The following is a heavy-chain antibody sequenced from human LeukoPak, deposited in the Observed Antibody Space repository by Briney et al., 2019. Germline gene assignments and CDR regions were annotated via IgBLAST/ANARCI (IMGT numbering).Heavy chain of an antibody. D-gene: IGHD6-13*01. CDR1: GGSFSGYY. V-gene: IGHV3-23*01. J-gene: IGHJ4*02. CDR2: ISGSGGST. Sequence: ETLSLTCAVYGGSFSGYYWSWIRQPPGKGLEWVSGISGSGGSTYYADSVKGRFTISRDNAKNTLYLQMNSLRAEDTAVYYCAKDLSSSWYYFDYWGQGTLVTVSS. CDR3: AKDLSSSWYYFDY.